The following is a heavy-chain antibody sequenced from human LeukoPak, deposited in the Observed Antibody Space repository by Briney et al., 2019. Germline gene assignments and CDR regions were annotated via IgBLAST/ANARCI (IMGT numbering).Heavy chain of an antibody. J-gene: IGHJ4*02. D-gene: IGHD2-2*01. V-gene: IGHV4-59*01. CDR1: GGSISSYY. CDR3: ARVVEATSRYFDY. CDR2: IYYSGST. Sequence: SETLSLTCTVSGGSISSYYWSWIRQPPGKGLEWIGYIYYSGSTNYNPSLKSRVTISVDTSKNQFSLKLSSVTAADTAVYYCARVVEATSRYFDYWGQGTLVTVSS.